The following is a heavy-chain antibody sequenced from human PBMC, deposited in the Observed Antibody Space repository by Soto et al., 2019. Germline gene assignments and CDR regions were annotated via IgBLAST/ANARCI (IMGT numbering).Heavy chain of an antibody. Sequence: XGSLRLSCAASGFTFSSYGMHWVRQAPGKGLEWVAVISYDGSNKYYADSVKGRFTISRDNSKNTLYLQMNSLRAEDTAVYYCAKDQAAHITIFGVVFDYWGQGTLVTVSS. CDR1: GFTFSSYG. D-gene: IGHD3-3*01. CDR2: ISYDGSNK. CDR3: AKDQAAHITIFGVVFDY. J-gene: IGHJ4*02. V-gene: IGHV3-30*18.